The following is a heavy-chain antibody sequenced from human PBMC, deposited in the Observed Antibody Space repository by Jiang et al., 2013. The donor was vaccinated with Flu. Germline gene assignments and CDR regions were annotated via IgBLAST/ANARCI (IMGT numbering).Heavy chain of an antibody. CDR2: IYYSGST. D-gene: IGHD3-9*01. Sequence: RYYWSWIRQPPGKGLEWIGYIYYSGSTNYNPSLKSRVTISVDTSKNQFSLKLSSVTAADTAVYYCARVQPEIYDILTGYNKDQYYFDYWGQGTLVTVSS. CDR1: RYY. CDR3: ARVQPEIYDILTGYNKDQYYFDY. J-gene: IGHJ4*02. V-gene: IGHV4-59*01.